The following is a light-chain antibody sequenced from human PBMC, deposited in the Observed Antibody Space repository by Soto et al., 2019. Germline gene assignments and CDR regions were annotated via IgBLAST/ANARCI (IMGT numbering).Light chain of an antibody. J-gene: IGLJ2*01. V-gene: IGLV1-40*01. CDR3: QSYDTMLSGPGV. CDR1: SFNIGAGYD. Sequence: QSVLTQPPSVSGAPGQRVTISCTGSSFNIGAGYDVNWYQQLPGTAPKLLIYNNINRPSGVPDRFSGSKSGTSASLAITGLQPEDEADYYCQSYDTMLSGPGVFVGGTKVTVL. CDR2: NNI.